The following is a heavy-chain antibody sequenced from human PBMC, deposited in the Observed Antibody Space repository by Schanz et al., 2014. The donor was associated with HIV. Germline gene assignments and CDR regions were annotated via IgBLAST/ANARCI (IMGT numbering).Heavy chain of an antibody. J-gene: IGHJ4*02. Sequence: DVQLVESGGSLVQPGGSLRLSCAASGFTFSNYAMSWVRQAPGKGLEWVSVISGSGGSTYYADSVKGRFTISRDNSKNTLYLQMTTLRTEDTAVYYCAKPEYDSRGNSQSHFDSWGQGTLVTVSS. D-gene: IGHD3-22*01. CDR1: GFTFSNYA. CDR2: ISGSGGST. V-gene: IGHV3-23*04. CDR3: AKPEYDSRGNSQSHFDS.